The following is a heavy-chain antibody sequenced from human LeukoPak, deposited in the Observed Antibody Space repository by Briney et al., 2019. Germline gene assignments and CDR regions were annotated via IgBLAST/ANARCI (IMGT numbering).Heavy chain of an antibody. J-gene: IGHJ4*02. Sequence: GGSLRLSCAASGFTFSSYAMSWVRQAPGKGLEWVSAISGSGGSTYYADSVKGLFTISRDNSKNTLYLQMNSLRAEDTAVYYCAKEGGYYDSSGYYYSPYFDYWGQGTLVTVSS. CDR2: ISGSGGST. CDR3: AKEGGYYDSSGYYYSPYFDY. CDR1: GFTFSSYA. D-gene: IGHD3-22*01. V-gene: IGHV3-23*01.